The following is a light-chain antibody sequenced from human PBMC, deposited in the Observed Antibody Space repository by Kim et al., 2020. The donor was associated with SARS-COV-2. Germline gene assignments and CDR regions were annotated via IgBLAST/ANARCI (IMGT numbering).Light chain of an antibody. CDR3: QQYGTSPLT. Sequence: SPGERATLSCRASQSVSASYLAWYQQKPSQAPRLISSGASTRATGIPDRFSGSGSGTDFTLTISGLEPADFAVYYCQQYGTSPLTFGGGTKVEI. J-gene: IGKJ4*01. V-gene: IGKV3-20*01. CDR2: GAS. CDR1: QSVSASY.